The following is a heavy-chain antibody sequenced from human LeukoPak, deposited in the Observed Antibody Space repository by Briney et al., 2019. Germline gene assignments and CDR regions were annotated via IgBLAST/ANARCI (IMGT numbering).Heavy chain of an antibody. CDR3: ARDPYPTYYYDSSGYSGWFDP. CDR2: IIPIFGTA. J-gene: IGHJ5*02. Sequence: GASVKVSCKASGGTFSSYAISWVRQAPGQGLEWMGGIIPIFGTANYAQKFQGRVTITADESTSTAYMELSSLRSEDTAVYYCARDPYPTYYYDSSGYSGWFDPWGQGTLVTVSS. V-gene: IGHV1-69*13. CDR1: GGTFSSYA. D-gene: IGHD3-22*01.